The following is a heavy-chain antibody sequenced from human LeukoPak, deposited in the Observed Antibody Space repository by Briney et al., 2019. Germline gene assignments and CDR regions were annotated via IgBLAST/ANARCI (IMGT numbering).Heavy chain of an antibody. CDR3: AKHPRITIFGVEDPLDY. CDR1: GFTFSSYA. CDR2: ISGSGGST. V-gene: IGHV3-23*01. Sequence: PGGSLRLSCAASGFTFSSYAMSWVRQAPGKGLEWVSAISGSGGSTYYADSVKGRFTISRDNSKNTLYLQMNSLRAEDTAVYYCAKHPRITIFGVEDPLDYWGQGTLVTVSS. J-gene: IGHJ4*02. D-gene: IGHD3-3*01.